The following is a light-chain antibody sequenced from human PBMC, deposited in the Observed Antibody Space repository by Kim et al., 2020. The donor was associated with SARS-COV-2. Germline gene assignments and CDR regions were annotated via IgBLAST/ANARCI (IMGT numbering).Light chain of an antibody. J-gene: IGKJ5*01. V-gene: IGKV3-20*01. Sequence: EIVLTQSPGSLSLSPGERATLSCRASQSVTSSYVAWYQHNPGQAPRLIVYGASSRTTGLPARVSGSGFGTAFTLTISRLEPEDFVVYYCQQFGAYRIAFGQGTRLEIK. CDR3: QQFGAYRIA. CDR1: QSVTSSY. CDR2: GAS.